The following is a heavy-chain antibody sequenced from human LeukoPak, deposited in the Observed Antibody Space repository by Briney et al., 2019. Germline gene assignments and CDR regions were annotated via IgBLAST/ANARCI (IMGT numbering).Heavy chain of an antibody. J-gene: IGHJ3*02. V-gene: IGHV3-23*01. CDR2: ISGSGGST. Sequence: GGSLRLSFAASGFTFSSYAMSWVRQAPGKGLEWVSAISGSGGSTYYADSVKGRFTISRDNSKNTLYLQMNSLRAEDTAVYYCAKVEDIVVVPAAAFDIWGQGTMVTVSS. CDR1: GFTFSSYA. CDR3: AKVEDIVVVPAAAFDI. D-gene: IGHD2-2*01.